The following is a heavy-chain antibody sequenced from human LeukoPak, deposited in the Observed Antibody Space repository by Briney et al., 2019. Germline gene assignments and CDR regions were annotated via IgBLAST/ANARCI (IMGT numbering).Heavy chain of an antibody. V-gene: IGHV4-30-4*01. J-gene: IGHJ4*02. Sequence: SETLSLTCTVSGGSISSGDYYWSWIRQPPGKDLEWIGYIYYSGSTYYNPSLKSRVTISVDTSKNQFSLKLSSVTAADTAVYYCARERSDRGFDYWGQGTLVTVSS. D-gene: IGHD1-14*01. CDR1: GGSISSGDYY. CDR2: IYYSGST. CDR3: ARERSDRGFDY.